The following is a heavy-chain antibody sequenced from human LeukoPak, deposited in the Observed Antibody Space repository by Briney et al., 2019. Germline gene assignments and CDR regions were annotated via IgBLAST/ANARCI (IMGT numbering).Heavy chain of an antibody. D-gene: IGHD2-2*01. CDR1: GFTVSSNS. CDR2: IYSDNT. Sequence: GGSLRLSCTVSGFTVSSNSMSWDRQAPGKGLEWVSFIYSDNTHYSDSVKGRFTISRDNSKNTLYLQMNSLRAEDTAVYYCAKLLGYCSSTSCPGRYYFDYWGQGTLVTVSS. J-gene: IGHJ4*02. V-gene: IGHV3-53*01. CDR3: AKLLGYCSSTSCPGRYYFDY.